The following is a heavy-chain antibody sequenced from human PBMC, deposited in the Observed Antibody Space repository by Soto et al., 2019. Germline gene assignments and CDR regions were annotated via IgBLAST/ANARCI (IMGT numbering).Heavy chain of an antibody. CDR3: AKDTRGGSGSLGHFDY. V-gene: IGHV3-23*01. CDR2: ISDGGGRT. Sequence: EVQLLEFGGGLVQPGGSLRLSCAASGFTFSSYAMSWVRQAPGKGLEWVSAISDGGGRTSYADSVKGRFTISRDNSKNTLYLQMNSLTVEDAAVYYCAKDTRGGSGSLGHFDYWGQGTLVTVSS. CDR1: GFTFSSYA. D-gene: IGHD6-25*01. J-gene: IGHJ4*02.